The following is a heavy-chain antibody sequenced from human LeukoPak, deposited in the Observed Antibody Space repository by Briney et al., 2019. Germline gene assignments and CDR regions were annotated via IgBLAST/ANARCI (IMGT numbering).Heavy chain of an antibody. CDR2: IYHSGST. J-gene: IGHJ6*03. CDR1: GGSISSSNW. D-gene: IGHD6-13*01. Sequence: SETLSLTCAVSGGSISSSNWWSWVRQPPGKGLEWIGEIYHSGSTNYNPSLKSRVTISVDKSKNQFSLKLSSVTAADTAVYYCARAYSSSWYQDYYYMDVWGKGTTVTVSS. CDR3: ARAYSSSWYQDYYYMDV. V-gene: IGHV4-4*02.